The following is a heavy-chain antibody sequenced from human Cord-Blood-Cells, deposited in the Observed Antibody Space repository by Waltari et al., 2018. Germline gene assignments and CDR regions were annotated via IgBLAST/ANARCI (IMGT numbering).Heavy chain of an antibody. CDR2: IIPILGTA. V-gene: IGHV1-69*01. Sequence: QVQLVQSGAEVKKPGSSVKVSCKASGGPFSSYAISWVRQAPGQGLEWMGGIIPILGTANYAQKCQGRVTITADESTSTAYMELSSLRSEDTAVYYCAREGDPGGYWYFDLWGRGTLVTVSS. CDR1: GGPFSSYA. CDR3: AREGDPGGYWYFDL. D-gene: IGHD3-16*01. J-gene: IGHJ2*01.